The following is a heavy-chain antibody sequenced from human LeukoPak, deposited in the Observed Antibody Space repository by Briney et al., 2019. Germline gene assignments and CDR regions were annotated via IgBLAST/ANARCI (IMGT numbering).Heavy chain of an antibody. CDR2: IIPIFGTA. D-gene: IGHD4-11*01. CDR1: GGTFSSYA. Sequence: SVKVSCKASGGTFSSYAISWVRQAPGQGLEWMGGIIPIFGTANYAQKFQGRVTITADESTSTAYMEPSSLRSEDTAVYYCARDRTVTDAFDIWGQGTMVTVSS. J-gene: IGHJ3*02. V-gene: IGHV1-69*01. CDR3: ARDRTVTDAFDI.